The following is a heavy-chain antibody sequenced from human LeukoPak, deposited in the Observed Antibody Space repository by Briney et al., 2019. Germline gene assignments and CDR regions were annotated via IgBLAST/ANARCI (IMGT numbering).Heavy chain of an antibody. CDR3: ARHRDGYNRD. CDR2: IYPEDSDT. D-gene: IGHD5-24*01. CDR1: GDSFNTHW. Sequence: GESLKISCKGTGDSFNTHWIAWVRQVPGRGLELMGVIYPEDSDTRYTPSFQGRVTISADKTINTAYLQWTSLKASDTAMYFCARHRDGYNRDWGQGTLVIASS. J-gene: IGHJ4*02. V-gene: IGHV5-51*01.